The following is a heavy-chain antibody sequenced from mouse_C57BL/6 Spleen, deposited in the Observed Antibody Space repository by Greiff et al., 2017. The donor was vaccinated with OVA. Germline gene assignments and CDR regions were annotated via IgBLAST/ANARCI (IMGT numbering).Heavy chain of an antibody. CDR1: GYTFTSYW. CDR2: IDPSDSET. V-gene: IGHV1-52*01. D-gene: IGHD1-1*01. Sequence: QVQLQQPGAELVRPGSSVKLSCKASGYTFTSYWMHWVKQRPIQGLEWIGNIDPSDSETHYNQKFKDKATLTVDKSSSTAYMQLSSLTSEDSAVYYCARSYYYGLDYWGQGTTLTVSS. J-gene: IGHJ2*01. CDR3: ARSYYYGLDY.